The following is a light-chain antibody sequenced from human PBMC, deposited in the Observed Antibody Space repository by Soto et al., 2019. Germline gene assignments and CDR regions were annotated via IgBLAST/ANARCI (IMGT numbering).Light chain of an antibody. CDR1: QSVSSN. J-gene: IGKJ5*01. Sequence: EIVLTQSPGTLSLSPGERATLSCRASQSVSSNLAWYQQKPGQAPRLLIYDASNRATGIPARFSGSGSGTDFTLTISRLEPEDFAVYYCQQRSNWPITFGQGTRLEIK. CDR3: QQRSNWPIT. CDR2: DAS. V-gene: IGKV3-11*01.